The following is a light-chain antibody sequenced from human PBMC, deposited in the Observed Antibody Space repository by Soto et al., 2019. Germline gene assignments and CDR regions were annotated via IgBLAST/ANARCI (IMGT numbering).Light chain of an antibody. J-gene: IGKJ4*01. CDR3: HQYKHFPPT. CDR1: QGIGNY. V-gene: IGKV1-16*01. CDR2: GAS. Sequence: DVQMTQSPSSVSASVGDRVIITCRASQGIGNYLAWFRQKPGKAPESLIYGASTLHSGVPSRFSGSGSGTHFTLTISGLQSEDFATYFCHQYKHFPPTFGGGTKV.